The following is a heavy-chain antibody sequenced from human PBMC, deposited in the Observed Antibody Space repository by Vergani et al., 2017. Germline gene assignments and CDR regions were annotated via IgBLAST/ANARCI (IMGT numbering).Heavy chain of an antibody. CDR1: GFTFSSYG. D-gene: IGHD3-16*01. Sequence: QVQLVESGGGVVQPGGPLRLSCAASGFTFSSYGMHWVRQAPGKGLEWVAFIRYDGSNKYYANSVKGRFTLSRDNSKNTLYLQMNSPRAEDTAVYYCAKDRGRATGPEGYYYYGMDVWGQGTTVTVSS. J-gene: IGHJ6*02. CDR3: AKDRGRATGPEGYYYYGMDV. CDR2: IRYDGSNK. V-gene: IGHV3-30*02.